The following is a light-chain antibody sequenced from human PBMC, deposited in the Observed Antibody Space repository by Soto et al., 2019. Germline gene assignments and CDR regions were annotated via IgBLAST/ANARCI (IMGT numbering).Light chain of an antibody. V-gene: IGKV3-20*01. CDR3: HQYSNPPHT. J-gene: IGKJ2*01. CDR2: GVS. CDR1: QTVGASQ. Sequence: ETVLTQSPGTLSLSPGEGATLSCRASQTVGASQLAWYQQKPGQSPRLLIYGVSNRATDIPDRFGGSGSGTDFTLTISRLEPEDFAVNYCHQYSNPPHTFGQGTKLEIK.